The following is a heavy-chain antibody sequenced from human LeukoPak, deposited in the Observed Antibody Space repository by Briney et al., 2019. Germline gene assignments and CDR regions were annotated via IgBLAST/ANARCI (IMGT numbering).Heavy chain of an antibody. J-gene: IGHJ4*02. CDR1: GFTFSSYS. Sequence: PGGSLRLSCAASGFTFSSYSMNWVRQAPGKGLEWVSSISSSSSYIYYADSVKGRFTISRDNAKNSLYLQMNSLRAEDTAVYYCARDRFSSGWNRGYYWGQGTLVTVSS. V-gene: IGHV3-21*01. D-gene: IGHD6-19*01. CDR2: ISSSSSYI. CDR3: ARDRFSSGWNRGYY.